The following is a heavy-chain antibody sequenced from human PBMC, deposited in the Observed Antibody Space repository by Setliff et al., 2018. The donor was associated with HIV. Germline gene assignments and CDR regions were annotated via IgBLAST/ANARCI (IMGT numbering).Heavy chain of an antibody. J-gene: IGHJ3*01. CDR3: ARGQFRLRPDSLDL. CDR2: IWYDGGKK. CDR1: GFTFSSYG. Sequence: LRLSCAATGFTFSSYGFHWVRQAPGKGLEWVAVIWYDGGKKEYGDSVKGRFTISRDDSKNTLYLQMNSLRAEDTAVYYCARGQFRLRPDSLDLWGQGTLVTVSS. D-gene: IGHD2-21*01. V-gene: IGHV3-33*08.